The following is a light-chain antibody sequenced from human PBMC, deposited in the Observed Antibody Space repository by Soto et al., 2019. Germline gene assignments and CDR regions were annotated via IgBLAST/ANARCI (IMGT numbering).Light chain of an antibody. J-gene: IGLJ1*01. Sequence: QSALTQPPSVSGSPGQSVTISCTGTSSDVGSYNRVPWSQQPPGTAPKLMIYEVSNRPSGVPDRFSGSKSGNTASLTISGLQAEDEADYYCSSYTSSSTYVFGTGTKLTVL. CDR3: SSYTSSSTYV. CDR1: SSDVGSYNR. V-gene: IGLV2-18*02. CDR2: EVS.